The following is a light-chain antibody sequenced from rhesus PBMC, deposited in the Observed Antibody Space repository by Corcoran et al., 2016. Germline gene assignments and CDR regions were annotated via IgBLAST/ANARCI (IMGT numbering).Light chain of an antibody. CDR3: QQYIRGPLT. CDR2: RAS. V-gene: IGKV1-22*01. CDR1: QSVMNW. Sequence: DIQMTQSPSSLSASVGDTVTISCRASQSVMNWLAWYKQKTGKAPKLIIDRASQLQGGVPSRFSGGGSGTDFSLTISSLQSEDFATYFCQQYIRGPLTFGGGTKVDLK. J-gene: IGKJ4*01.